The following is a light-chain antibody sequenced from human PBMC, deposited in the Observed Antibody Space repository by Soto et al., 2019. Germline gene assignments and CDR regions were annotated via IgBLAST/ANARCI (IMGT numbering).Light chain of an antibody. CDR1: QSVSSSY. CDR2: GAS. V-gene: IGKV3-20*01. CDR3: QQYCSSPLLT. Sequence: EIVLTQSPGTLSLSPGERATLSCRASQSVSSSYFAWYQQHAGQATRLLFYGASSTAAGSPDRFSGSGSGTDFTLTISRLEHEDFVVYYCQQYCSSPLLTFGGGTKVEIK. J-gene: IGKJ4*01.